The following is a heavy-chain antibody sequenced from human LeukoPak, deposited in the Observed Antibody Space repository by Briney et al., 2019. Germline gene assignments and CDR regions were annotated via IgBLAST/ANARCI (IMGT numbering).Heavy chain of an antibody. CDR3: ARDAPPRWLQHHAYIDY. Sequence: ASVKVSCKASGYTFTGYYMHWVRQAPGQGLEWMGWINPNSGGTNYAQKFQGRVTMTRDTSISTAYMELSRLRSDDTAVYYCARDAPPRWLQHHAYIDYWGQGTLVTVSS. V-gene: IGHV1-2*02. D-gene: IGHD5-24*01. CDR1: GYTFTGYY. CDR2: INPNSGGT. J-gene: IGHJ4*02.